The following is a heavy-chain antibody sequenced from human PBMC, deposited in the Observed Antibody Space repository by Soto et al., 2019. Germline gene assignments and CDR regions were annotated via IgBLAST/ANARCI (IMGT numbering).Heavy chain of an antibody. V-gene: IGHV3-30-3*01. J-gene: IGHJ4*02. CDR2: ISYDGSNK. D-gene: IGHD3-22*01. CDR1: GFTFSSYA. Sequence: GGSLRLSCAASGFTFSSYAMHWVRQAPGKGLEWVAVISYDGSNKYYADSVKGRFTISRDNSKNTLYLQMNSLRAEDTAVYYCAREPPDDYYDSSGYYGLDYWGQGTLVTVSS. CDR3: AREPPDDYYDSSGYYGLDY.